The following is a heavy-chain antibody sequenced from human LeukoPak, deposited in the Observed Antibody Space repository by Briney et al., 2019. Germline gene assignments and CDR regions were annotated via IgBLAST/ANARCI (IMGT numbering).Heavy chain of an antibody. CDR2: ISYDGSNK. CDR1: GFAFSSYV. Sequence: GGSLRLSCAASGFAFSSYVMHWVRQAPGKGLEWVAVISYDGSNKHYADSVKGRFTISRDNSKNTLYLQMNSLRAEDTAVYYCAKGIRYCSSTSCYYVHYYYGMDVWGQGTTVTVSS. V-gene: IGHV3-30-3*01. D-gene: IGHD2-2*01. J-gene: IGHJ6*02. CDR3: AKGIRYCSSTSCYYVHYYYGMDV.